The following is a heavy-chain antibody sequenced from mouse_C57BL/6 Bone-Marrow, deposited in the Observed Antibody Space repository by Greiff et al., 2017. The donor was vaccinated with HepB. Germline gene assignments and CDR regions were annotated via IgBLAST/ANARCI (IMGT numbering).Heavy chain of an antibody. CDR2: ISDGGSYT. Sequence: EVQGVESGGGLVKPGGSLKLSCAASGFTFSSYAMSWVRQTPEKRLGWVATISDGGSYTYYPDNVKGRFTISRDNAKNNLYLQMSHLKSEDTAMYYCARDWDGGFAYWGQGTLVTVSA. CDR3: ARDWDGGFAY. J-gene: IGHJ3*01. D-gene: IGHD4-1*01. CDR1: GFTFSSYA. V-gene: IGHV5-4*01.